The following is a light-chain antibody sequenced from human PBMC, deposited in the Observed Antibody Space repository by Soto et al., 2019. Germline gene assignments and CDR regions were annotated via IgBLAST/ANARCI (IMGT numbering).Light chain of an antibody. V-gene: IGKV3-15*01. CDR3: QQYNNWPPIYT. CDR2: GAS. Sequence: EIVMTQSPATLSVSPGEKATLSGRASQSVSSNLAWYQQKPGQTPSLLIYGASTRAPVIPARFSGSGSGTEFTLTISSLQSEDFAVYYCQQYNNWPPIYTFGQGTKLEIK. J-gene: IGKJ2*01. CDR1: QSVSSN.